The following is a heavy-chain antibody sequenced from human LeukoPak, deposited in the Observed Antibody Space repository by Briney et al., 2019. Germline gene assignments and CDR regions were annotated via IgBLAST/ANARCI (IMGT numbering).Heavy chain of an antibody. V-gene: IGHV1-18*01. CDR3: ARDREQWRANLYAMDV. Sequence: GASVKVSCKASGYTFTDYGISWVRQAPGQGLEWMGWISAYNGHTNYAQNLQGSVTMTTDTSTTTAYMEVRSLRSDDTAVYYCARDREQWRANLYAMDVWGQGTTVTVSS. J-gene: IGHJ6*02. D-gene: IGHD6-19*01. CDR2: ISAYNGHT. CDR1: GYTFTDYG.